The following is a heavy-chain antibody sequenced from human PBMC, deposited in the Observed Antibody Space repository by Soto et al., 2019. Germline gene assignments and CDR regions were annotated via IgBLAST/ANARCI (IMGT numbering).Heavy chain of an antibody. D-gene: IGHD4-4*01. Sequence: KPSETLSLTCTVSGDSISSYYWSWIRQPPGKGLEWIGYIYNSGSTKYNPSLKSRVTISVDTSKNQFSLKVNSVTAADTAVYYCARLPRHDYIQFGYYFDYWGQGTQVTVS. J-gene: IGHJ4*02. V-gene: IGHV4-59*01. CDR2: IYNSGST. CDR1: GDSISSYY. CDR3: ARLPRHDYIQFGYYFDY.